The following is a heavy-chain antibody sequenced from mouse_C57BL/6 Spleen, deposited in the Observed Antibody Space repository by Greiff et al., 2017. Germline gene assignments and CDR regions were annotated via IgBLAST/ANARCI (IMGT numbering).Heavy chain of an antibody. D-gene: IGHD3-2*02. J-gene: IGHJ3*01. Sequence: QVQLQQPGAELVKPGASVKLSCKASGYTSTSYWMHWVKQRPGQGLEWIGMIHPNSGSTNYNEKFKSKATLTVDKSSSTAYMQLSSLTSEDSAVYYCARGDSSGYVGFAYWGQGTLVTVSA. CDR2: IHPNSGST. V-gene: IGHV1-64*01. CDR1: GYTSTSYW. CDR3: ARGDSSGYVGFAY.